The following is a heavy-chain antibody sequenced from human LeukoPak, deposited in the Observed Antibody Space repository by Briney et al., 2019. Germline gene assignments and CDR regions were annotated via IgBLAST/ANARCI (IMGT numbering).Heavy chain of an antibody. V-gene: IGHV1-2*02. J-gene: IGHJ6*02. CDR3: ARWNDPTQNYYHYGMDV. Sequence: AASVKVSCKASGYRFSGYCMYWVRQAPGQGLERMGWINPNSGGSKYAQKFQGRVTMTRDTSISTAYMELNSLRSDDTAVYYCARWNDPTQNYYHYGMDVWGQGTTVTVSS. CDR2: INPNSGGS. CDR1: GYRFSGYC. D-gene: IGHD1-1*01.